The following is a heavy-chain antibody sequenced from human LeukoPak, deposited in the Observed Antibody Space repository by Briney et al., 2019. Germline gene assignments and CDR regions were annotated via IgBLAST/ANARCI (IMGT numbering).Heavy chain of an antibody. V-gene: IGHV1-2*02. J-gene: IGHJ6*03. CDR3: ARPSEDIVVVPAVLNMDV. D-gene: IGHD2-2*01. Sequence: ASVRVSCKASGYTFTGYYMHWVRQAPGQGLEWMGWINPNSGSTNYAQKFQGRVTMTRDTSISTAYMELSRLRSDGTAVYYCARPSEDIVVVPAVLNMDVWGKGTTVTVSS. CDR1: GYTFTGYY. CDR2: INPNSGST.